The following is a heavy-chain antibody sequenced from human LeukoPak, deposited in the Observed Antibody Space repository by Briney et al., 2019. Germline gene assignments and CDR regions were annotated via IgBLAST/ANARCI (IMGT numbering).Heavy chain of an antibody. CDR3: ARAASPYGDYVPVDY. D-gene: IGHD4-17*01. CDR2: INPSGGST. CDR1: GYTFTSYY. J-gene: IGHJ4*02. V-gene: IGHV1-46*01. Sequence: ASVKVSCKASGYTFTSYYMHWVRQAPGQGLEWMGIINPSGGSTSYAQKFQGRVTMTRDTSTSTVYMELSSLRSEDTAVYYCARAASPYGDYVPVDYWGQGTLVTVSS.